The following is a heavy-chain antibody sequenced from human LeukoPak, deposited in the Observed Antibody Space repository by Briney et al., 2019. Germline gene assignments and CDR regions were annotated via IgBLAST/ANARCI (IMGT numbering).Heavy chain of an antibody. V-gene: IGHV4-39*07. CDR1: GGSISSSSYY. CDR3: ARLGVTQDAFDI. CDR2: ISSTGST. J-gene: IGHJ3*02. D-gene: IGHD3-10*01. Sequence: PSETLSLTCTVSGGSISSSSYYWGWIRQPPGKGLEWIGYISSTGSTYYNPSLKSRLSISLDTSKNQFSLNLSSVTAADTAVFYCARLGVTQDAFDIWGQGTMVTVSS.